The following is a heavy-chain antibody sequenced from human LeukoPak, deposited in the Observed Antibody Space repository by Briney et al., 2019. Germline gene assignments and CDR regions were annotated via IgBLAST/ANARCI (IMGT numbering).Heavy chain of an antibody. V-gene: IGHV4-59*11. Sequence: SETLSLTCSVSGGSLSSHCWSWIRQPPGKGLEWIGYIYYTGSTDYNPSLKSRVTISVDTSKNQDSLKMNSVTAADTAVYYCATHRASYFDLWGQGTLVTVSS. CDR2: IYYTGST. CDR3: ATHRASYFDL. CDR1: GGSLSSHC. J-gene: IGHJ4*02.